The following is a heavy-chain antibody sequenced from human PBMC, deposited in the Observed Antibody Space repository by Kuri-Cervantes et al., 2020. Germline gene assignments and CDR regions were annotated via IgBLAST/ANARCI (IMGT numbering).Heavy chain of an antibody. CDR2: IYYSGST. D-gene: IGHD6-19*01. CDR1: GGSISSYY. CDR3: ASLGIAVAGTSV. J-gene: IGHJ4*02. V-gene: IGHV4-59*08. Sequence: SETLSLTCTVSGGSISSYYWSWIRQHPGKGLEWIGYIYYSGSTYYNPSLRSRVTISVDTSKNQFSLKLSSVTAADTAVYYCASLGIAVAGTSVWGQGTLVTVSS.